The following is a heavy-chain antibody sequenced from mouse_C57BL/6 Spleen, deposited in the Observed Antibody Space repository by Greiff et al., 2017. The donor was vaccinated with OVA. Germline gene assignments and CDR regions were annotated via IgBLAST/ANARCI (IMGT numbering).Heavy chain of an antibody. Sequence: EVMLVESEGGLVQPGSSMKLSCTASGFTFSDYYMAWVRQVPEKGLEWVANINYDGSSTYYLDSLKSRFIISRDNAKNILYLQMSSLKSEDTATDYCALYYGSSYGFADWGQGTLVTVSA. CDR1: GFTFSDYY. D-gene: IGHD1-1*01. V-gene: IGHV5-16*01. CDR2: INYDGSST. CDR3: ALYYGSSYGFAD. J-gene: IGHJ3*01.